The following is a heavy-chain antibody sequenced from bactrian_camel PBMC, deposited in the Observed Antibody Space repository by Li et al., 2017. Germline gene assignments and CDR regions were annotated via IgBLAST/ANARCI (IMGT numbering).Heavy chain of an antibody. V-gene: IGHV3S31*01. CDR3: AKETYGLLSD. Sequence: VQLVESGGGLVQPGGSLRLSCAASGFTSSSYTMTWVRQAPGKGLEWVSTINSGGGSTYYADSVKGRFTISRDNAKNTLYLQLNSLKTEDTAMYYCAKETYGLLSDWGQGTQV. CDR2: INSGGGST. D-gene: IGHD5*01. CDR1: GFTSSSYT. J-gene: IGHJ4*01.